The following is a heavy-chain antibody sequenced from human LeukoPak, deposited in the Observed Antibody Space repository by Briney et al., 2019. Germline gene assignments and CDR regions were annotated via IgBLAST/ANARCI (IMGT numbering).Heavy chain of an antibody. J-gene: IGHJ4*02. CDR3: AKDRQSSGWNCDH. Sequence: GGSLRLSCAASGFTFSNYAMSWVRQAPGKGLEWDSSISGSGGNTYYADSVKGRFTISRDNSKNTLFLQMNSLRAEDTAVYYCAKDRQSSGWNCDHWGQGTLVTVSS. CDR2: ISGSGGNT. D-gene: IGHD6-19*01. V-gene: IGHV3-23*01. CDR1: GFTFSNYA.